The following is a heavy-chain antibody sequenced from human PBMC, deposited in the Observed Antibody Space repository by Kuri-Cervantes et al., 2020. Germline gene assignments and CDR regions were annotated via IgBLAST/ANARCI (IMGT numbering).Heavy chain of an antibody. CDR1: GFTFSSYS. V-gene: IGHV3-21*04. Sequence: GGSLRLSCAASGFTFSSYSMNWVRQAPGKGLEWVSSISSSSSYIYYADSVKGRFTISRDNSKNTLYLQMNGLRAEDTAVYYCAKGSGDYWGQGTLVTVSS. J-gene: IGHJ4*02. CDR2: ISSSSSYI. D-gene: IGHD2-15*01. CDR3: AKGSGDY.